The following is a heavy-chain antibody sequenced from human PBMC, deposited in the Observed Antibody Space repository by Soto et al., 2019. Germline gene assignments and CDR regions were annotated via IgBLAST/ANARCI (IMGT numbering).Heavy chain of an antibody. J-gene: IGHJ6*02. CDR1: GFTFSSYA. CDR3: ARDKGDYFYYYGMDV. Sequence: GGSLRLSCAASGFTFSSYAMHWVRQAPGKGLEWVAVISYDGSNKYYADSVKGRFTISRDNSKNTLYLQMNSLRAEDTAVYYCARDKGDYFYYYGMDVWGQGTTVTVSS. V-gene: IGHV3-30-3*01. CDR2: ISYDGSNK. D-gene: IGHD3-16*01.